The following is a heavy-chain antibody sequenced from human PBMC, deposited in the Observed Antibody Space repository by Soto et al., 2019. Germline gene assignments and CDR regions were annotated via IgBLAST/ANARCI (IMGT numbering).Heavy chain of an antibody. CDR2: IIPIFGIG. J-gene: IGHJ4*02. V-gene: IGHV1-69*10. CDR3: ARRDTSGFLRYFDN. CDR1: GGTFNRYA. D-gene: IGHD3-3*01. Sequence: SVKVSCKASGGTFNRYAISWVRQAPGQGLEWMGGIIPIFGIGNDAQRFQGRVTITADKSTGTAYMEVSSLRSEDTALYYCARRDTSGFLRYFDNWGQGTLVTVSS.